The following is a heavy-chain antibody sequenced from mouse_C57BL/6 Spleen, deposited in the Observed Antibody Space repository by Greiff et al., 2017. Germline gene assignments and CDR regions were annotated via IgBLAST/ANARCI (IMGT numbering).Heavy chain of an antibody. D-gene: IGHD1-1*01. V-gene: IGHV1-52*01. CDR1: GYTFTSYW. J-gene: IGHJ2*01. CDR2: IDPSDSET. Sequence: VQLQQPGAELVRPGSSVKLSCKASGYTFTSYWMHWVKQRPIQGLEWIGNIDPSDSETHYNQKFKDKATLTVDKSSSTDYMQLSSLTSEDSAVYYCARFSTTVGYFDYWGQGTTLTVSS. CDR3: ARFSTTVGYFDY.